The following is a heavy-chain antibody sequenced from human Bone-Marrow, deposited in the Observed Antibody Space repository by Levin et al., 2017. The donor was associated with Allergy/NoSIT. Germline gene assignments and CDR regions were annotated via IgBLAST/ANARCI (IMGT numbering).Heavy chain of an antibody. D-gene: IGHD6-19*01. CDR1: GYSIINNNW. CDR2: IYHRGST. J-gene: IGHJ4*02. V-gene: IGHV4-4*02. CDR3: AREFGGSGWEYYFDY. Sequence: SETLSLTCTVSGYSIINNNWWSWVRQPPGKGLEWLGEIYHRGSTNYDPSLRSRVTISVDESKNQFSLNLTSVTAADTAIYFCAREFGGSGWEYYFDYWGPGILVTVSS.